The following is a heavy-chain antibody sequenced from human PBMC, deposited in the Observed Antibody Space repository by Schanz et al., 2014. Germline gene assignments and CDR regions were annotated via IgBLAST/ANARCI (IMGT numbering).Heavy chain of an antibody. V-gene: IGHV1-18*04. Sequence: QVQLVQSGSELTRPGASVKVSCKASGYTFTSYGISWVRQAPGQGLEWMAWISAYNGNTKYAQKLQDRVTMTTDTSTSTAYMELRRLRSDDTAVYYCARDLPTTGNNWFDPWGQGTLVTVSS. CDR3: ARDLPTTGNNWFDP. CDR2: ISAYNGNT. D-gene: IGHD1-1*01. J-gene: IGHJ5*02. CDR1: GYTFTSYG.